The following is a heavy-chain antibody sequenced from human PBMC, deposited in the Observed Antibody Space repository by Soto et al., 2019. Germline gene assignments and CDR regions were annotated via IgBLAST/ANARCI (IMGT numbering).Heavy chain of an antibody. CDR1: GYTFTESH. CDR3: AKGGRDGYNA. D-gene: IGHD3-16*01. CDR2: INPNSGGT. V-gene: IGHV1-2*02. J-gene: IGHJ5*02. Sequence: QVHLIQSGAEVKKPGASVKVSCKASGYTFTESHIHWLRQAPGQGLEWMGWINPNSGGTNSPQKFLGRVTMTSDTSINTAYMEVRRLTYDDTAVYYCAKGGRDGYNAWGQGTLVTVSS.